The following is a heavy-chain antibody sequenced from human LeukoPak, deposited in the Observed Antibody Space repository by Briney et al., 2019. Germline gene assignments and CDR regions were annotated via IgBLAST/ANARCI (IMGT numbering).Heavy chain of an antibody. Sequence: GGSLGLSCAASGFTFSDYYMSWIRQAPGEGLEWVSYISDSGSTIYYADSVKGRFTISRDNAKNSLYLQMNSLRAEDTAVYYCARDRLGDYDSSGYYDNWGQGTLVTVSS. D-gene: IGHD3-22*01. CDR3: ARDRLGDYDSSGYYDN. J-gene: IGHJ4*02. V-gene: IGHV3-11*01. CDR2: ISDSGSTI. CDR1: GFTFSDYY.